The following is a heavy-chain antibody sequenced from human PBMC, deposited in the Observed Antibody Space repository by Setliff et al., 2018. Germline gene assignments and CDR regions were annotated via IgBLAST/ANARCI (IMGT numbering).Heavy chain of an antibody. CDR3: ARGAAAGYYFDY. Sequence: GASVKVSCKASGYTFTIYAIHWVRQAPGQRLEWMGWINAGNGNTKYSQKLQGRVTMTTDTSTSTAYMELRSLRSDDTAVYYCARGAAAGYYFDYWGQGTLVTV. J-gene: IGHJ4*02. CDR2: INAGNGNT. D-gene: IGHD6-13*01. CDR1: GYTFTIYA. V-gene: IGHV1-3*01.